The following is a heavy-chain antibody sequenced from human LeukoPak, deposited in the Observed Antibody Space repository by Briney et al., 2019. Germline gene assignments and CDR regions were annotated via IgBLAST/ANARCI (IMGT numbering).Heavy chain of an antibody. Sequence: PGGSLRLSCAASGFTFSSYWMSWVRQAPGKGLEWVSVIYSGGSTYYADSVKGRFTISRDNSKNTLYLQMNSLRAEDTAVYYCAREPPTRWSLDAFDIWGQGTMVTVSS. CDR1: GFTFSSYW. V-gene: IGHV3-66*01. D-gene: IGHD5-24*01. CDR3: AREPPTRWSLDAFDI. J-gene: IGHJ3*02. CDR2: IYSGGST.